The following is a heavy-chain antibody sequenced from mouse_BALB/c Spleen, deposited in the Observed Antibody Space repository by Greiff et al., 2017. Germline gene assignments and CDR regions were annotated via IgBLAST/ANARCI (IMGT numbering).Heavy chain of an antibody. V-gene: IGHV3-8*02. Sequence: VQLKESGPSLVKPSQTLSLTCSVTGDSITSGYWNWIRKFPGNKLEYMGYISYSGSTYYNPSLKSRISITRDTSKNQYYLQLNSVTTEDTATYYCARESYYGNFDWYFDVWGAGTTVTVSS. CDR1: GDSITSGY. D-gene: IGHD2-1*01. CDR3: ARESYYGNFDWYFDV. J-gene: IGHJ1*01. CDR2: ISYSGST.